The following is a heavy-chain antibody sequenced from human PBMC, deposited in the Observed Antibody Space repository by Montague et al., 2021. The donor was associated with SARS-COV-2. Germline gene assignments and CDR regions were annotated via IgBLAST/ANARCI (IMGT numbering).Heavy chain of an antibody. Sequence: SLRLSCAASGFTFSSYGMHWVRQAPGKGLEWVAVIWYDGSNKYYADSVKGRFTISRDNSKNTLCLQMNSLRAEDTAVYYCARDTRLGYGMDVWGQGTTVTVSS. CDR2: IWYDGSNK. CDR1: GFTFSSYG. V-gene: IGHV3-33*01. D-gene: IGHD7-27*01. CDR3: ARDTRLGYGMDV. J-gene: IGHJ6*02.